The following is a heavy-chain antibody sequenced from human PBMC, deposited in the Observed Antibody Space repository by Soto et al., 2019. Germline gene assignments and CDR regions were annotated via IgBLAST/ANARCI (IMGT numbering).Heavy chain of an antibody. Sequence: QVQLQESGPGLVKPSQTLSLTCTVSGGSISSGDYYWSWIRQPPGKGLEWIGYIYYSGSTYYNPSLNGRVSILVDTSKKQFSLKRSSVTAADTAVYYCARGFSGDAFDIWGQGTMVIVSS. D-gene: IGHD3-10*01. CDR1: GGSISSGDYY. V-gene: IGHV4-30-4*01. CDR3: ARGFSGDAFDI. CDR2: IYYSGST. J-gene: IGHJ3*02.